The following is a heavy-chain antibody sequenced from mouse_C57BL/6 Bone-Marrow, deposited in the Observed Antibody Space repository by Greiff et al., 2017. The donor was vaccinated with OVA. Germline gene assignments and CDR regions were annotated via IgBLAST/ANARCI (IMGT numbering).Heavy chain of an antibody. CDR1: GYTFTSYW. CDR2: INPSSGYT. V-gene: IGHV1-7*01. CDR3: ARPTTDYWYIYF. Sequence: VQLQQSGAELAKPGASVKLSCKASGYTFTSYWMHWVKQRTGQGLEWIGYINPSSGYTKYNQKFKDKATLTADKSSSTAYMQPNSLTYEVSAVYYCARPTTDYWYIYFRGTGTTVTVSS. D-gene: IGHD1-1*01. J-gene: IGHJ1*03.